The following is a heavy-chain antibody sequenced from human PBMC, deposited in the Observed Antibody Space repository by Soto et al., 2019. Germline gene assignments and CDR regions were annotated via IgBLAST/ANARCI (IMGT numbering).Heavy chain of an antibody. CDR2: IYHSGST. D-gene: IGHD3-9*01. J-gene: IGHJ3*02. CDR1: GGSISSGGYS. Sequence: QLQLQESGSGLVKPSQTLSLTCAVSGGSISSGGYSWSWIRQPPGKGLEWIGYIYHSGSTYYNPSRKSRATISLDRSTNQSSLKLSSVTAADTAVYYCARVVTDYDILPGYSVADAFDIWGQGTMVTVSS. CDR3: ARVVTDYDILPGYSVADAFDI. V-gene: IGHV4-30-2*01.